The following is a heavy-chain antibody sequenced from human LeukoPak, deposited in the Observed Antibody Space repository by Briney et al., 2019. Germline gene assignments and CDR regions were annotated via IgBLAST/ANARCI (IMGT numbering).Heavy chain of an antibody. D-gene: IGHD5-18*01. V-gene: IGHV3-23*01. CDR2: IFPSGGEI. CDR3: ATYRQVLLPFES. Sequence: GGSLRLSCAATGFTFSSYGMSWVRQAPGKGLEWVSSIFPSGGEIHYADSVRGRFTISRDNSKSTLSLQMNSLRVEDTAIYYCATYRQVLLPFESWGQGTLVAVSS. CDR1: GFTFSSYG. J-gene: IGHJ4*02.